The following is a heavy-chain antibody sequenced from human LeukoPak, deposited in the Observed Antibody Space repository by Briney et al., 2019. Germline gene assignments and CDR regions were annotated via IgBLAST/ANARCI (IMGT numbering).Heavy chain of an antibody. Sequence: GGSLRLSCETSGFTFSTYWMTWVRQAPGKGLEWVANIKQDGSEKYYVDSVKGRFTISRDNAKSSLYLQMNSLRGEDTAVYYCARDSSPDYYDGSGYGYWGQGTLVTVSS. CDR3: ARDSSPDYYDGSGYGY. CDR1: GFTFSTYW. D-gene: IGHD3-22*01. V-gene: IGHV3-7*05. CDR2: IKQDGSEK. J-gene: IGHJ4*02.